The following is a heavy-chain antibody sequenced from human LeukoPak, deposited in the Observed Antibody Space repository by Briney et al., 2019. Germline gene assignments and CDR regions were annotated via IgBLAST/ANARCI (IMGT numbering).Heavy chain of an antibody. CDR2: ISYDGRNK. Sequence: GRSLRLSCAASGFTFSSYGMHWVRQAPGKGLEWVALISYDGRNKDYADSVKGRFTISRDNSKSTLYLQMNSLRPEDTAVYYCARWRTGTIFDYWGQGTLVIVSS. CDR3: ARWRTGTIFDY. J-gene: IGHJ4*02. CDR1: GFTFSSYG. D-gene: IGHD1-7*01. V-gene: IGHV3-30*03.